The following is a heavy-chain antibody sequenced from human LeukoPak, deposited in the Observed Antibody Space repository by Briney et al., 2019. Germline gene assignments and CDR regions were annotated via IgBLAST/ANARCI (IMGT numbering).Heavy chain of an antibody. CDR2: ISGSGGTT. CDR1: GLTFSSFP. V-gene: IGHV3-23*01. CDR3: AKDRGY. J-gene: IGHJ4*02. Sequence: PGGSLRLSCAVSGLTFSSFPMTWVRQAPGKGLEWVSAISGSGGTTYYADSVKGRFTISRDNSKNTLYLQMNSLTAEDTAVYYCAKDRGYWGQGILVAVSS.